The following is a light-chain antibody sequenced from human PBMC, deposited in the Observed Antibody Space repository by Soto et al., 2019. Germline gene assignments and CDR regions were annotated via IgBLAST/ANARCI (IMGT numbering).Light chain of an antibody. CDR2: EGS. V-gene: IGLV2-23*01. J-gene: IGLJ2*01. Sequence: QSVLTQPASVSGSPGQSITISCTGTSSDVGSYNLVSWYQQPPGKAPKLMIYEGSKRPSGVSNRFSGSKSGNTAYLTISGLQAEDEADYYCCSYTGSSISVVFGGGTKLTVL. CDR3: CSYTGSSISVV. CDR1: SSDVGSYNL.